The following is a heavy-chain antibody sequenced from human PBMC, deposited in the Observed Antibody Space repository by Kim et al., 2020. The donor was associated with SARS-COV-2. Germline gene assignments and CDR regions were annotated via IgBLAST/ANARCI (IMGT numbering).Heavy chain of an antibody. CDR3: ARDTTGYGDYVFDY. CDR2: INPNSGGT. Sequence: ASVKVSCKASGYTFTGYYMHWVRQAPGQGLEWMGRINPNSGGTNYAQKFQGRVTMTRDTSISTAYMELSRLRSDDTAVYYCARDTTGYGDYVFDYWGQGTLVTVSS. D-gene: IGHD4-17*01. V-gene: IGHV1-2*06. J-gene: IGHJ4*02. CDR1: GYTFTGYY.